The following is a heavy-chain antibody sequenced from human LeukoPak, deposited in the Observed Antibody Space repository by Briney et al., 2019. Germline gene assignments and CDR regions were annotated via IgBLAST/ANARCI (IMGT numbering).Heavy chain of an antibody. CDR2: ISGSGGST. CDR1: GFTFSSYG. D-gene: IGHD3-22*01. V-gene: IGHV3-23*01. J-gene: IGHJ4*02. Sequence: GGSLRLSCAASGFTFSSYGMSWVRQAPGKGLEWVSAISGSGGSTYYADSVKGRFTISRDNSKDTLYLQMNSLRAEDTAVYYCAREYSSGRARYYFDYWGQGTLVTASS. CDR3: AREYSSGRARYYFDY.